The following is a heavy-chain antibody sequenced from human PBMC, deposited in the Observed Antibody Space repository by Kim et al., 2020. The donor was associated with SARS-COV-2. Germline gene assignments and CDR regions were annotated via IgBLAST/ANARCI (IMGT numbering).Heavy chain of an antibody. CDR3: ARGILGSFFWDC. Sequence: GGSLRLSCAASGFTFSNYWMTWVRQAPGKGLEWVAIIKQDGSEKYYVDSVKGRFTISRDNAKNSLYLQMNSLRAEDTAVYYCARGILGSFFWDCWGQGTLVTVSS. D-gene: IGHD1-26*01. CDR1: GFTFSNYW. CDR2: IKQDGSEK. V-gene: IGHV3-7*01. J-gene: IGHJ4*02.